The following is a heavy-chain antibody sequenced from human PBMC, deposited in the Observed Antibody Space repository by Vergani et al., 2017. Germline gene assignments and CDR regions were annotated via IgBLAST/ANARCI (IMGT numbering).Heavy chain of an antibody. V-gene: IGHV1-2*04. D-gene: IGHD6-19*01. CDR1: GYTFTGYY. Sequence: QVQLVQSGAEVKKPGASVKVSCKASGYTFTGYYMHWVRQAPGQGLEWMGWINPNSGGTNYAQKFQGWVTMTRDTSLSTAYMGLSRLRSDATAVYYCARGTGVAALNYYYGMDGGGEGTTVTVSS. CDR2: INPNSGGT. J-gene: IGHJ6*01. CDR3: ARGTGVAALNYYYGMDG.